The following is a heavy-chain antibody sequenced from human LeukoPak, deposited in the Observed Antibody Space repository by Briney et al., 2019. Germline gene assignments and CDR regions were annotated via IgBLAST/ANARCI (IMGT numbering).Heavy chain of an antibody. CDR3: ARSLWPYSNSGHDY. V-gene: IGHV1-2*02. Sequence: ASVRVSRKTSAYTFTDFYMHWVRQAPGRGLESLGWINPKSGETKYTQRFQGRLTMTRDSSINTAFMELTRLTSDDTAVYFCARSLWPYSNSGHDYWGQGTLVTVPS. CDR1: AYTFTDFY. J-gene: IGHJ4*02. D-gene: IGHD2/OR15-2a*01. CDR2: INPKSGET.